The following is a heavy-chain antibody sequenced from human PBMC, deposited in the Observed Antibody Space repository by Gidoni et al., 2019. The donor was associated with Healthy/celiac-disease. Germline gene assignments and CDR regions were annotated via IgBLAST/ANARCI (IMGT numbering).Heavy chain of an antibody. J-gene: IGHJ3*02. CDR1: VGSISSSSYY. V-gene: IGHV4-39*01. CDR3: ARSGYSSGWYGGGAFDI. Sequence: QLQLQESGPGLVKPSETLSLTCTVSVGSISSSSYYWGWIRQPPGKGLEWIGSIYYSGSTYYNPSLKSRVTISVDTSKNQFSLKLSSVTAADTAVYYCARSGYSSGWYGGGAFDIWGQGTMVTVSS. CDR2: IYYSGST. D-gene: IGHD6-19*01.